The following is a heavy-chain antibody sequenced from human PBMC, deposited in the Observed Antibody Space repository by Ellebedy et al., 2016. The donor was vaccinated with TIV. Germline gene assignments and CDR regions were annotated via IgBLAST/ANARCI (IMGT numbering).Heavy chain of an antibody. CDR2: ITPIRGTT. D-gene: IGHD6-19*01. J-gene: IGHJ5*02. Sequence: SVKVSXXASGGTFGSYAISWMRQAPGQGLEWMGGITPIRGTTDYAPKFQGRVTITADTSTSTAYMELSSLRFDDTAIYYCARVDQWQGFDPWGQGTLVTVSS. CDR1: GGTFGSYA. V-gene: IGHV1-69*10. CDR3: ARVDQWQGFDP.